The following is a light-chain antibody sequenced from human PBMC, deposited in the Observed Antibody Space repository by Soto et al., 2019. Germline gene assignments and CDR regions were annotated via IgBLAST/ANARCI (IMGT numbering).Light chain of an antibody. CDR1: QSVSSN. V-gene: IGKV3-15*01. CDR3: QQYNNWPPYN. J-gene: IGKJ2*01. CDR2: GAS. Sequence: EIVMTQSPATLSVSPGERATLSCRASQSVSSNLAWYQQKPGQAPRLLIYGASTRATGIPARFSGSGSGTEFTITISSLQSEDFAVYYWQQYNNWPPYNFGQGTKLEIK.